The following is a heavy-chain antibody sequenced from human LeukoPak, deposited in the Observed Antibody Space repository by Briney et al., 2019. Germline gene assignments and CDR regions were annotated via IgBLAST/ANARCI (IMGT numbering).Heavy chain of an antibody. CDR1: GYTFTSYY. CDR3: ARDRNPGQSNFLFDY. CDR2: INPSGGST. V-gene: IGHV1-46*01. D-gene: IGHD4/OR15-4a*01. Sequence: ASVKVSCKASGYTFTSYYMHWVRQAPGQGLEWMGIINPSGGSTSYAQKFQGRVTMTRDTSTSTVYMELSSLRSEDTAVYCCARDRNPGQSNFLFDYWGQGTLVTVSS. J-gene: IGHJ4*02.